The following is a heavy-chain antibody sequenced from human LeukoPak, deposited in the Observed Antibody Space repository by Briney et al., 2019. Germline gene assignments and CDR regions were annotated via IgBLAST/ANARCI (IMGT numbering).Heavy chain of an antibody. J-gene: IGHJ4*02. CDR1: GDSISSHY. Sequence: SETLSLTCTVSGDSISSHYWSWIRQPPGKGLEWIGYIFYSGSTNYNPSLKSRVTISVDTSRDHFSLKLRSVTAADTALYYCARVRGGYYYFDYWGQGTLVTVSS. CDR3: ARVRGGYYYFDY. CDR2: IFYSGST. V-gene: IGHV4-59*11. D-gene: IGHD3-10*01.